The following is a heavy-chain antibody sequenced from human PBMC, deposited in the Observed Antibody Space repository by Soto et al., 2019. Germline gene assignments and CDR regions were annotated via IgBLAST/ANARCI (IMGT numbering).Heavy chain of an antibody. J-gene: IGHJ6*02. D-gene: IGHD6-13*01. CDR3: ARAGVAASGSGEYAMDV. CDR2: INPNNGGS. CDR1: GYTLTDYY. Sequence: QVQVVQSGPEVKKPGASVKVSCKASGYTLTDYYIHWVRQAPGQGLEWMGWINPNNGGSKSAQKFQDKVTMISDTSISTAYLDLSSLTSDDTALYYCARAGVAASGSGEYAMDVWGQGTTVIVSS. V-gene: IGHV1-2*02.